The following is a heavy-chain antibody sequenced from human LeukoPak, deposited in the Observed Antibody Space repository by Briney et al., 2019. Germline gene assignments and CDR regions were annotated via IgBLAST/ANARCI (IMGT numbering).Heavy chain of an antibody. V-gene: IGHV3-30*03. J-gene: IGHJ4*02. CDR3: ARVWFGEAHADY. CDR2: ISYDGSNQ. Sequence: PGRSLRLSCAASGFTFSSYAMHWVRQAPGKGLEWVTIISYDGSNQYYADSVKGRFTISRDNSKNTLYLQMNSLRAEDTAVYYCARVWFGEAHADYWGQGTLVTVSS. D-gene: IGHD3-10*01. CDR1: GFTFSSYA.